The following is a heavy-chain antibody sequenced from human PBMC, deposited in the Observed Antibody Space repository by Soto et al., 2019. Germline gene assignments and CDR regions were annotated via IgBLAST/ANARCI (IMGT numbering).Heavy chain of an antibody. V-gene: IGHV1-69*12. CDR3: AREVAADGTFREDVFDI. Sequence: QVHLVQSGAEVKKPGSSVKVSCKAPGGTFSNHAINWVRQAPGQGLEWMGRIIPIFTTTNYAQKFQGRVTMTADESTITAYLGLSSLKHDDTGVYYCAREVAADGTFREDVFDIWGQGTLVTVSS. D-gene: IGHD6-13*01. CDR1: GGTFSNHA. CDR2: IIPIFTTT. J-gene: IGHJ3*02.